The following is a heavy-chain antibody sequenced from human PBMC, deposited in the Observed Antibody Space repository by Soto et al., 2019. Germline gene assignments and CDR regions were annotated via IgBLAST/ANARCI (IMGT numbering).Heavy chain of an antibody. CDR2: IYIAGST. V-gene: IGHV3-53*01. D-gene: IGHD6-6*01. CDR1: GLTVSRTQ. CDR3: ARAREPEYSSSIFFDY. J-gene: IGHJ4*01. Sequence: GGSLRLSCAVSGLTVSRTQMSWVRQAPGKGLQWVSVIYIAGSTYYANAVKGRFTISRDISENKIFLELNGLTVDDTAVYYCARAREPEYSSSIFFDYWGRGTVVTVSS.